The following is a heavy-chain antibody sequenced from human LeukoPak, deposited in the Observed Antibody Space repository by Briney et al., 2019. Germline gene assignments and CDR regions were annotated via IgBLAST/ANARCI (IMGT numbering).Heavy chain of an antibody. CDR3: VQTTGWPGFDY. V-gene: IGHV4-34*01. CDR1: GGSFSGYY. J-gene: IGHJ4*02. Sequence: SETLSLTCAVYGGSFSGYYWSWIRQPPGKGLEWIGEINHSGSTNYNPSLKSRVTLSVDTSKNRFSLTLRSVTATDTALYYCVQTTGWPGFDYWGQGILVTVSS. D-gene: IGHD6-19*01. CDR2: INHSGST.